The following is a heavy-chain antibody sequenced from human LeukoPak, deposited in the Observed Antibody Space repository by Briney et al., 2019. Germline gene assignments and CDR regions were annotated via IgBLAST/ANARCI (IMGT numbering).Heavy chain of an antibody. CDR2: ISSSSSTI. V-gene: IGHV3-48*02. D-gene: IGHD4-17*01. Sequence: GGSLRLSCSASGFTFRSAWMSWVRQAPGKGLEWVSYISSSSSTIYYADSVKGRFTISRDNAKNSLYLQMNSLRDEDTAVYYCARALLTTVTTDYYYGMDVWGRGTTVTVSS. CDR3: ARALLTTVTTDYYYGMDV. J-gene: IGHJ6*02. CDR1: GFTFRSAW.